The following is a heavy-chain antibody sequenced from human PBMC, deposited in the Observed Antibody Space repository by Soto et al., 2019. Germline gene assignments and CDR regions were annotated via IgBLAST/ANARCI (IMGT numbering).Heavy chain of an antibody. CDR1: GYTFTDYH. D-gene: IGHD4-4*01. V-gene: IGHV1-46*04. J-gene: IGHJ4*02. CDR3: AKEGVPIDHYIVSHFDQ. Sequence: QVQLVQSGTEVKKPGASVKVSCKSSGYTFTDYHMHWVRQAPGQGLEWMGIINPGDGSTLYAQKLQGRVAVTRDSSTNTVYLELTGLTSEDTAVYYCAKEGVPIDHYIVSHFDQWGQGTLVTVSS. CDR2: INPGDGST.